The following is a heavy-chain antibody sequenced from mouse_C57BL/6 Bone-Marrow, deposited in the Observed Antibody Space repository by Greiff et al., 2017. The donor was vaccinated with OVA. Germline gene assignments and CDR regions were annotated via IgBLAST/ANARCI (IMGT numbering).Heavy chain of an antibody. J-gene: IGHJ1*03. Sequence: EVKLVESGAELVRPGASVKLSCTASGFNIKDDYMHWVKQRPEQGLEWIGWIDPENGDTEYASKFQGQATITADTSSNTAYLQLSSLTSEDTAVYYCTTSIYYYGSRDWYFDVWGTGTTVTVSS. D-gene: IGHD1-1*01. CDR3: TTSIYYYGSRDWYFDV. CDR1: GFNIKDDY. V-gene: IGHV14-4*01. CDR2: IDPENGDT.